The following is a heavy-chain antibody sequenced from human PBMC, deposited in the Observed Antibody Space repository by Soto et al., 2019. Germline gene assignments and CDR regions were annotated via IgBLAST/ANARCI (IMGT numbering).Heavy chain of an antibody. CDR1: GFTFSSYD. Sequence: GGSLRLSCAASGFTFSSYDMHWVRQATGKGLEWVSAIGTAGDTYYPGSVKGRFTISRENAKNSLYLQMNSLRAGDTAVYYCARENWNYFVDAPTPYEEPYYYYYMDVWGKGTTVPVSS. V-gene: IGHV3-13*01. CDR2: IGTAGDT. CDR3: ARENWNYFVDAPTPYEEPYYYYYMDV. D-gene: IGHD1-7*01. J-gene: IGHJ6*03.